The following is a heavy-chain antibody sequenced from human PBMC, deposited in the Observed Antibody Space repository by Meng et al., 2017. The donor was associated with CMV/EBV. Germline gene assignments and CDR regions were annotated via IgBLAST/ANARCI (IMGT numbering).Heavy chain of an antibody. D-gene: IGHD3-22*01. Sequence: RLQLQESGPGLVKPSATLSLTGTVSGGSISSSSYYWGWIRQPPGKGLEWIGSIYYSGSTYYNPSLKSRVTISVDTSKNQFSLKLSSVTAADTAVYYCASLGAYSSGPFDYWGQGTLVTVSS. J-gene: IGHJ4*02. CDR3: ASLGAYSSGPFDY. CDR2: IYYSGST. CDR1: GGSISSSSYY. V-gene: IGHV4-39*06.